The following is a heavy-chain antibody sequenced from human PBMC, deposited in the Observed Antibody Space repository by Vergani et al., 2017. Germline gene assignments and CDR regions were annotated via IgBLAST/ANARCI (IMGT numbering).Heavy chain of an antibody. CDR3: ASAYNWNLNWFDP. CDR1: GGTFSSYA. Sequence: QVQLVQSGAEVKKPGSSVKVSCKASGGTFSSYAISWVRQAPGQGLEWMGGIIHIFGTANYEQKFQGRVTITADASTSTAYMELSSLRSEDTAVYYCASAYNWNLNWFDPWGQGTLVTVSS. CDR2: IIHIFGTA. J-gene: IGHJ5*02. V-gene: IGHV1-69*12. D-gene: IGHD1-7*01.